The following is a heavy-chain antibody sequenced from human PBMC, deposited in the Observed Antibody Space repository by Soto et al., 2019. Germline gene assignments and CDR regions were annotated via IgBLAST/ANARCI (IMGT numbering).Heavy chain of an antibody. V-gene: IGHV4-59*01. CDR1: GGSISSYY. CDR3: ARGRGCSGGSCYSYYFDY. D-gene: IGHD2-15*01. J-gene: IGHJ4*02. CDR2: IYYSGST. Sequence: PSETLSLTCTVSGGSISSYYWSWIRQPPGKGLEWIGYIYYSGSTNYNPSLKSRVTISVDTSKNQFSLKLSSVTAADTAVYYCARGRGCSGGSCYSYYFDYWGQGTLVTVSS.